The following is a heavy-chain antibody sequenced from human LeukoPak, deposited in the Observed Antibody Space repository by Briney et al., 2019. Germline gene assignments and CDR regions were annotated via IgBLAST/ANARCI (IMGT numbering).Heavy chain of an antibody. D-gene: IGHD3-3*02. CDR1: GFTFSTYN. CDR3: ARDRQTHFVSKTCTFDHFDF. CDR2: ISGSSSYI. J-gene: IGHJ4*02. Sequence: GGSLRLSCAASGFTFSTYNMNWVRQAPGKGLEWVSSISGSSSYIYYADSMKGRFTISRDNAKNSLYLQMNDLRAEDTAVYFCARDRQTHFVSKTCTFDHFDFWGQGALVTVSS. V-gene: IGHV3-21*06.